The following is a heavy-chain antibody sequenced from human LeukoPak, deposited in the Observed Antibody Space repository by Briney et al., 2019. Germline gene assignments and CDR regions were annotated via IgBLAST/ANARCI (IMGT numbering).Heavy chain of an antibody. CDR1: GGSFSGYY. D-gene: IGHD5-18*01. CDR3: ARRGYSYGYGGFGGVNWFDP. CDR2: IYYSGST. V-gene: IGHV4-31*11. Sequence: SETLSLTCAVYGGSFSGYYWSWIRQHPGKGLEWIGYIYYSGSTYYNPSLKSRVTISVDTSKNQSSLKLSSVTAADTAVYYCARRGYSYGYGGFGGVNWFDPWGQGTLVTVSS. J-gene: IGHJ5*02.